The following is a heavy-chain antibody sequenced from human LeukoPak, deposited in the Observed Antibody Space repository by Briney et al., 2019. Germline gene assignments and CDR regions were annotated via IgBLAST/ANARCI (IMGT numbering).Heavy chain of an antibody. CDR2: IYYSGST. Sequence: SETLSLTCTVSGGSISSSSYYWGWIRQPPGKGLEWIGSIYYSGSTYYNPSLKSRVTISVDTSKNQFSLKLSSVTAADTAVYYCARDQRGYSGYYPWGYWGQGTLVTVSS. V-gene: IGHV4-39*02. CDR1: GGSISSSSYY. D-gene: IGHD5-12*01. CDR3: ARDQRGYSGYYPWGY. J-gene: IGHJ4*02.